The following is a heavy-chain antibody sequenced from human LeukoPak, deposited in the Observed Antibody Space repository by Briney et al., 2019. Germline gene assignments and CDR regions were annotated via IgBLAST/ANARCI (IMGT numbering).Heavy chain of an antibody. CDR3: AKILPGIAVAGTGYYYYMDV. CDR1: GFTFSSYG. V-gene: IGHV3-30*18. J-gene: IGHJ6*03. Sequence: PGGSLRLSCAASGFTFSSYGMHWVRQAPGKGLEWVAVISYDGSNKYYADSVKGRFTISRDNSKNTLYLQMNSLRAEDTAVYYCAKILPGIAVAGTGYYYYMDVWGKGTTVTISS. D-gene: IGHD6-19*01. CDR2: ISYDGSNK.